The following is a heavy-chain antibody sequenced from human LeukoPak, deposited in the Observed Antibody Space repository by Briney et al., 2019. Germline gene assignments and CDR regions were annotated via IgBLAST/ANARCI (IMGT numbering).Heavy chain of an antibody. J-gene: IGHJ5*02. CDR2: INYSGST. D-gene: IGHD3-3*01. CDR1: GGSISTSSYY. CDR3: ASSITVSQYNWFDP. Sequence: SETLSLTCSVSGGSISTSSYYWGWIRQPPGKGLKWIGSINYSGSTYYNPSLKSRVTISVDTSKNQFSLKLSSVTAADTAVYYCASSITVSQYNWFDPWGQGTLVTVSS. V-gene: IGHV4-39*07.